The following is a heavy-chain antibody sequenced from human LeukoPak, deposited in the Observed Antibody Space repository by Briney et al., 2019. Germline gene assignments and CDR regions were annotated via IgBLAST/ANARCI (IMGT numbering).Heavy chain of an antibody. CDR3: ARGHYYDSSGYYAAFDI. J-gene: IGHJ3*02. D-gene: IGHD3-22*01. CDR1: GYTFINYD. CDR2: ISTYNGNT. V-gene: IGHV1-18*01. Sequence: GASVKVSCKASGYTFINYDFSWVRQAPGQGLEWMGWISTYNGNTNYAQKLQGRVTITADESTSTAYMELSSLRSEDTAVYYCARGHYYDSSGYYAAFDIWGQGTMVTVSS.